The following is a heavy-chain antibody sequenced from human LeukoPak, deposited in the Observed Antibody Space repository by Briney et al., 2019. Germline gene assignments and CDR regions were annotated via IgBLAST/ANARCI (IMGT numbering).Heavy chain of an antibody. Sequence: PGGSLRLSCAASGFTFDDYAMHWVRQAPGKGLEWVSGISWNSGSIGYADSVKGRFTISRDNAKNSLYLQMNSLRAEDMALYYCAKAYSSGYYDAFDIWGQGTMVTVSS. V-gene: IGHV3-9*03. CDR3: AKAYSSGYYDAFDI. D-gene: IGHD3-22*01. CDR1: GFTFDDYA. J-gene: IGHJ3*02. CDR2: ISWNSGSI.